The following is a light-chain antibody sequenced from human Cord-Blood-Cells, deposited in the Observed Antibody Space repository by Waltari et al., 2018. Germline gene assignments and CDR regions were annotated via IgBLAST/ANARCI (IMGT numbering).Light chain of an antibody. J-gene: IGKJ2*01. CDR1: QDISNY. V-gene: IGKV1-33*01. Sequence: DIQMTQSPSSLSASVGDRVTITCQASQDISNYLNWYQQKPGKAPKLLIYDASNLETGGQSRFSGSGSGTDFTFTICSLQPEDIATYYCQQYDNLPSFGHGTKLEIK. CDR3: QQYDNLPS. CDR2: DAS.